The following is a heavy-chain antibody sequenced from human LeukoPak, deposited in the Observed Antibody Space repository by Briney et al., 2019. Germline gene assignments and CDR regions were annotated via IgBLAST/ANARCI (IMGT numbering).Heavy chain of an antibody. V-gene: IGHV1-69*05. CDR1: GGTFSSYA. CDR2: IIPIFGTA. J-gene: IGHJ6*03. Sequence: ASVKVSCKASGGTFSSYAISWVRQAPGQGLEWMGRIIPIFGTANYAQKFQGRVTITTDESTSTAYMELSSLRSEDTAVHYCARDGLLRYYYMDVWGKGTTVTVSS. CDR3: ARDGLLRYYYMDV. D-gene: IGHD3-3*01.